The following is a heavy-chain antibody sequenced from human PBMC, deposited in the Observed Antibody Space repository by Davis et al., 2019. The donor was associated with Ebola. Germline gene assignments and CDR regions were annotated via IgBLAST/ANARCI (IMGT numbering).Heavy chain of an antibody. J-gene: IGHJ4*02. D-gene: IGHD5-12*01. V-gene: IGHV3-23*01. CDR2: ISGSGGST. CDR1: GFTFSSYA. Sequence: PGGSLRLSCAASGFTFSSYAMSWVRQAPGKGLEWVSAISGSGGSTYYADSVKGRFTISRDNAKNSLYLQMNSLRAEDTAVYYCAREDIVATGVDYWGQGTLVTVSS. CDR3: AREDIVATGVDY.